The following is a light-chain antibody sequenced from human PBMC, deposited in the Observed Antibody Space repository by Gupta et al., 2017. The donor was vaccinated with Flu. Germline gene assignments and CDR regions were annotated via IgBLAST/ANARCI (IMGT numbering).Light chain of an antibody. J-gene: IGKJ4*01. CDR1: QSVSS. Sequence: EIVLTQSPVTLSLSPGERATLSCRASQSVSSLAWYQQKPGQAPRLLIYDASNRATGIPARFSGSGSGTDFTLTISSLEPEDFAVYYCQQLNNWPAEVTFGGGTKVEIK. V-gene: IGKV3-11*01. CDR3: QQLNNWPAEVT. CDR2: DAS.